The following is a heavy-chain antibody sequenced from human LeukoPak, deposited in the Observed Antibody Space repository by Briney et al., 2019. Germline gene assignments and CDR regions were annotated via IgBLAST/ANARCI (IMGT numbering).Heavy chain of an antibody. D-gene: IGHD6-19*01. V-gene: IGHV4-39*01. CDR1: GGSISSSSYY. Sequence: PSETLSLTCTVSGGSISSSSYYWGWIRQPPGKGLEWIGSIYYSGSTYYNPSLKSRVTISVDTSKNQFSLKLSSVTAADTAVYYCARRPRSDHSSGWYIWFDPWGQGTLVTVSS. CDR3: ARRPRSDHSSGWYIWFDP. CDR2: IYYSGST. J-gene: IGHJ5*02.